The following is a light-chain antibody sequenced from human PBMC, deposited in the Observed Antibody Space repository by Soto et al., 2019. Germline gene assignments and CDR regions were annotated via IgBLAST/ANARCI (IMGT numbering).Light chain of an antibody. Sequence: SSELTQPPSVSVSPGQTASITCSGDKLGDKYAYWYQQKPGQSPVLVIYQDTKRPSGIPERFSGSNSGNTATLTISGTQAMDEADYYCQAWDSSTAVFGGGTKLTVL. CDR3: QAWDSSTAV. J-gene: IGLJ2*01. V-gene: IGLV3-1*01. CDR2: QDT. CDR1: KLGDKY.